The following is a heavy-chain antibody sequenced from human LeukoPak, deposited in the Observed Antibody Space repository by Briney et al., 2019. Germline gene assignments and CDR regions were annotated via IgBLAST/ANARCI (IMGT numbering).Heavy chain of an antibody. Sequence: SETLSLTCTVSGGSISSYYWSWIRQPAGKGLEWIGRIYTSGSTNYNASLKSRISTSVDTSKNQFSLKLSSVTAADTAVFYCARENSGSYREFDYWGQGTLVTVSS. CDR2: IYTSGST. CDR3: ARENSGSYREFDY. J-gene: IGHJ4*02. V-gene: IGHV4-4*07. CDR1: GGSISSYY. D-gene: IGHD1-26*01.